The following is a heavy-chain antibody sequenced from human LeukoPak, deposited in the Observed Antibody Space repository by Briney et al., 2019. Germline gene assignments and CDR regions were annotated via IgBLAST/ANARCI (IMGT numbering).Heavy chain of an antibody. Sequence: SETLSLTCTVSGGSISSYYWSWIRQPPGKGLEWIGYIYYSGSTNYNPSLKSRVTISVDTSKNRFSLKLSSVTAADTAVYYCARDMMATTMYYFDYWGQGTLVTVSS. CDR3: ARDMMATTMYYFDY. V-gene: IGHV4-59*01. D-gene: IGHD5-24*01. CDR1: GGSISSYY. CDR2: IYYSGST. J-gene: IGHJ4*02.